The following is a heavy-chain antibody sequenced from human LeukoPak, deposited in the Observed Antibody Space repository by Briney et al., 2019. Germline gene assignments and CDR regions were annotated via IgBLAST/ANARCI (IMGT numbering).Heavy chain of an antibody. Sequence: NSSETLSLTCAVYGGSFSGYYWSWIRQPPGKGLEWIGEINHSGSTNYNPSLKSRVTISVDTSKNQFSLKLSSVTAADTAVYYCARLSRGKQWLVERRAYYYYYMDVWGKGTTVTISS. CDR1: GGSFSGYY. V-gene: IGHV4-34*01. CDR3: ARLSRGKQWLVERRAYYYYYMDV. D-gene: IGHD6-19*01. CDR2: INHSGST. J-gene: IGHJ6*03.